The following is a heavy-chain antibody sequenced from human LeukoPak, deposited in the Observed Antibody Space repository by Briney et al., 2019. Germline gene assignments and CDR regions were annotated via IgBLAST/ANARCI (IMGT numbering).Heavy chain of an antibody. CDR1: GGSFSGYF. D-gene: IGHD3-22*01. J-gene: IGHJ4*02. CDR3: ARGPPLTYDGSGYYFFDY. CDR2: INHGGST. V-gene: IGHV4-34*01. Sequence: SDTLSLTCAVYGGSFSGYFWTWIRQPPGKGLEWIGEINHGGSTNYNPSLKSRVTISVDTSKNHFSLKLSSLTAADTAVYYCARGPPLTYDGSGYYFFDYWGQGTLVTVSS.